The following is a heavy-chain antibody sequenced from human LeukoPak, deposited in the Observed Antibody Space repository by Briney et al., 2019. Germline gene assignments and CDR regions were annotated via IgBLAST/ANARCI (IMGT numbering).Heavy chain of an antibody. CDR2: IYYSGST. CDR3: ARRITSREGSWSFDP. CDR1: GGSINSASYY. D-gene: IGHD2-15*01. J-gene: IGHJ5*02. Sequence: MTSETLSLTCTVSGGSINSASYYWGWIRQPPGKGLEWIGSIYYSGSTYYNPSLKSRVTISVDTSKNQFSLKVSSVTAADTAVYYCARRITSREGSWSFDPWGQGTLVTVSS. V-gene: IGHV4-39*01.